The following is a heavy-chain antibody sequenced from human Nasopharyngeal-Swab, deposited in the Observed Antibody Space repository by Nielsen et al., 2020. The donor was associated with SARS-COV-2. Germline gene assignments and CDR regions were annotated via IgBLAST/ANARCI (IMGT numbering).Heavy chain of an antibody. Sequence: SQTLSLTCTVSVGPISSYYWSWIRQPPGKGLEWIGYIYYSGSPNYNPSLMSRVTISVDTSKHQFSLNLSSVTAADTAVYYCARHNDNGWFDPWRQGTLVTVSS. V-gene: IGHV4-59*08. J-gene: IGHJ5*02. CDR2: IYYSGSP. CDR3: ARHNDNGWFDP. CDR1: VGPISSYY. D-gene: IGHD3-16*01.